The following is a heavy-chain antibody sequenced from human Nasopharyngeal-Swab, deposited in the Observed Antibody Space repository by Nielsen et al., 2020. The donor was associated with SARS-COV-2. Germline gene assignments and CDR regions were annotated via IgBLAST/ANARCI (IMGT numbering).Heavy chain of an antibody. CDR3: AKDLRGPYFF. CDR2: IKSKTDGGTT. Sequence: GESLKISCAASEFTFNNAWMSWVRQAPGKGLEWVGRIKSKTDGGTTDYAAPVKGRFSISRDDSKHTLYLQMNSLRAEDTAVYYCAKDLRGPYFFWGQGTLVTVSS. V-gene: IGHV3-15*05. D-gene: IGHD2/OR15-2a*01. J-gene: IGHJ4*02. CDR1: EFTFNNAW.